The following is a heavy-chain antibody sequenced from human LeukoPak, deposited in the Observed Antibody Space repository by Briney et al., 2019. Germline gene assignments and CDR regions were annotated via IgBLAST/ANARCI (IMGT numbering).Heavy chain of an antibody. J-gene: IGHJ4*02. CDR1: GGSFSGYY. Sequence: SETLSLTCAVYGGSFSGYYWSWIRQPPGKGLEWIGEINHSGSTNYNPSLKSRVTISVDTSKNQFSLKLSSVTAADTAVYYCARQDKKTGTTHPFDYWGQGTLVTVSS. CDR3: ARQDKKTGTTHPFDY. CDR2: INHSGST. V-gene: IGHV4-34*01. D-gene: IGHD1-7*01.